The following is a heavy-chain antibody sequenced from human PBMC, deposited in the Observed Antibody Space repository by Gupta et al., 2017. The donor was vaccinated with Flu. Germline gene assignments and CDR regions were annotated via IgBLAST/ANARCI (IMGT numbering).Heavy chain of an antibody. V-gene: IGHV3-15*01. Sequence: EVQLVESGGGLVKPGGSLRLSCAASGFTFSNAWMSWVRQAPGKGLEWVGRIKSKTDGGTTDYAAPVKGRFTISRDDSKNTLYLQMNSLKTEDTAVYYCTTRVEGGYSGYENYYYYGMDVWGQGTTVTVSS. CDR1: GFTFSNAW. D-gene: IGHD5-12*01. CDR3: TTRVEGGYSGYENYYYYGMDV. CDR2: IKSKTDGGTT. J-gene: IGHJ6*02.